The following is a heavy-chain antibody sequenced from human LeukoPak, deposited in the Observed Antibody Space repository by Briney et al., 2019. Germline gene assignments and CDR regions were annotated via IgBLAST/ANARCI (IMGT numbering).Heavy chain of an antibody. Sequence: PGGSLRLSCAASGFTFDDYGMSWVRQAPGKALDWVSGINLNGGSPGYADPVKGRFTIPRDNAKGPLYLQMNSLRAGDPALFYCSRDTRGYSYGSYYFDYWGQGTLVTVSS. CDR2: INLNGGSP. CDR3: SRDTRGYSYGSYYFDY. CDR1: GFTFDDYG. V-gene: IGHV3-20*04. D-gene: IGHD5-18*01. J-gene: IGHJ4*02.